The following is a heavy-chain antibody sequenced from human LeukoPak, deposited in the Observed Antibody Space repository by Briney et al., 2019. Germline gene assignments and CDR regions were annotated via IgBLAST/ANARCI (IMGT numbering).Heavy chain of an antibody. J-gene: IGHJ4*02. V-gene: IGHV3-48*03. CDR3: ARASSGYDFDY. D-gene: IGHD5-12*01. Sequence: PGGSLRLSCAASGFTFSSYEMNWVRQVPGKGLEWVSYISSSGSTIYYADSVKGRFTISRDNAKNSLYLQMNSLRAEDTAVYYCARASSGYDFDYWGQGTLVTVSS. CDR2: ISSSGSTI. CDR1: GFTFSSYE.